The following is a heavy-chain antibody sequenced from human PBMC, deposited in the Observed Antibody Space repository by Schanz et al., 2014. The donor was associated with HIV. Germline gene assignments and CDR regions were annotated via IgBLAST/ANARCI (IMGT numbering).Heavy chain of an antibody. CDR2: MKYDGSQK. V-gene: IGHV3-7*01. Sequence: VQLVESGGGLVKPGGSLSLSCAASGFTFSTYSMNWVRQAPGRGLEWVANMKYDGSQKFYADSVKGRFTISRDNTKKSLYLQMNTLRANDTAVYYCARKNSFDIWGQGTMVSVSS. J-gene: IGHJ3*02. CDR3: ARKNSFDI. CDR1: GFTFSTYS.